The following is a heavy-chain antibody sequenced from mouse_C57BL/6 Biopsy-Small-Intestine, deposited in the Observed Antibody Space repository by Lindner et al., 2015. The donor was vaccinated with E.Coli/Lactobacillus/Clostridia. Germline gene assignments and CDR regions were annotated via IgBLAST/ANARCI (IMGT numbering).Heavy chain of an antibody. V-gene: IGHV1-67*01. Sequence: SVKVSCKVSGYTLTELSMHWVRQTPARGLEWMGGFDPDDDETVFAQSFQDRVTLTEDTSSDTAYMELSSLTSEDTAIYYCATYGGSSFFDFWGQGTLVTVSS. CDR2: FDPDDDET. J-gene: IGHJ4*01. CDR3: ATYGGSSFFDF. D-gene: IGHD1-1*01. CDR1: GYTLTELS.